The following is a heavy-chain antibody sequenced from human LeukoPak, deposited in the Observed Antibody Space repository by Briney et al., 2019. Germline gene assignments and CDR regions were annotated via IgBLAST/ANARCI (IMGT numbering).Heavy chain of an antibody. CDR1: GFTFSSYA. Sequence: GMSLRLSCAASGFTFSSYAMHWVRQAPGKGLEWVAVISYDGSNKYYADSVKGRFTISRDNSKNTLYLQMNSLRAEDTAVYYCARVPYDSSGYKIDYFDYWGQGTLVTVSS. J-gene: IGHJ4*02. D-gene: IGHD3-22*01. CDR2: ISYDGSNK. CDR3: ARVPYDSSGYKIDYFDY. V-gene: IGHV3-30-3*01.